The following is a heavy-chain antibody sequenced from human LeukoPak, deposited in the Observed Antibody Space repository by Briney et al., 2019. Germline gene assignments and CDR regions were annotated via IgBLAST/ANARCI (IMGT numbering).Heavy chain of an antibody. V-gene: IGHV4-39*01. D-gene: IGHD3-10*01. CDR2: IYYSGST. Sequence: SETLSLTCTVSGGSISSSSYYWGWIRQPPGKGLEWIGSIYYSGSTYYNPSLKSRVTISVDTSKNQFSLKLSSVTAADTAVYYCAGELLWFGERTSFDYWGQGTLVTVSS. CDR1: GGSISSSSYY. J-gene: IGHJ4*02. CDR3: AGELLWFGERTSFDY.